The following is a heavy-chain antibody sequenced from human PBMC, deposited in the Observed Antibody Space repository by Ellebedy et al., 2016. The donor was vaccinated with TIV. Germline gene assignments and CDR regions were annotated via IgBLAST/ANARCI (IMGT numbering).Heavy chain of an antibody. Sequence: GSLRLSXTASNGSINNYFWSWIRQPPGEGLEWIGYIYDSGSAKYNPSLNSRVTISIDTSKNQFSLKLTSVTAADTAVYYCARARYVKYGMDVWGQGTTVTVSS. V-gene: IGHV4-59*01. CDR1: NGSINNYF. CDR3: ARARYVKYGMDV. CDR2: IYDSGSA. J-gene: IGHJ6*02. D-gene: IGHD2-2*01.